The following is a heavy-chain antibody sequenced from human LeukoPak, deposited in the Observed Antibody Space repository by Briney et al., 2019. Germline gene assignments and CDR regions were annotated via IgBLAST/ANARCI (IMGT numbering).Heavy chain of an antibody. CDR3: AKKRWPNQVYGDYGD. CDR1: GFTFSSYA. D-gene: IGHD4-17*01. J-gene: IGHJ4*02. V-gene: IGHV3-23*01. Sequence: GGSLRLSCAASGFTFSSYAMSWVRQAPGKGLEWVSVISASGEIPYYADSVKGRFTISRDNSKNTLYLLMNSLRVEDTAVHYCAKKRWPNQVYGDYGDWGQGTLVTVSS. CDR2: ISASGEIP.